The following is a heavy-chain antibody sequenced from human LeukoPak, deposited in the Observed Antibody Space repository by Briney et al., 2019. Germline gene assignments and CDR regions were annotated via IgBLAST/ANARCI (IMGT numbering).Heavy chain of an antibody. D-gene: IGHD4-23*01. Sequence: SETLSLTCTVSGGSISSRSDYWGWIRQTPGRGLEWIGNLDSSGSTYYNPSLKSRVTISVGTSKNQFSLNLRSVTAADTAIYFCSRSHDYGGLYFYYYMDVWGKGTTVTVSS. V-gene: IGHV4-39*01. CDR2: LDSSGST. J-gene: IGHJ6*03. CDR1: GGSISSRSDY. CDR3: SRSHDYGGLYFYYYMDV.